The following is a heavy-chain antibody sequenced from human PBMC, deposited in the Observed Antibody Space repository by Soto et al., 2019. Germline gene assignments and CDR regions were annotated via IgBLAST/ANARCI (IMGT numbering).Heavy chain of an antibody. V-gene: IGHV4-34*01. Sequence: SESLSLTCAVYGGSFSGYYWSCIRQPPGKGLEWIGEINHSGSTNYNPSLKSRVTISVDTSKNQFSLKLSSVTAADTAVYYCARGRVPAAPVYYYYGMDVWGQGTTVTFSS. D-gene: IGHD2-2*01. CDR3: ARGRVPAAPVYYYYGMDV. CDR1: GGSFSGYY. J-gene: IGHJ6*02. CDR2: INHSGST.